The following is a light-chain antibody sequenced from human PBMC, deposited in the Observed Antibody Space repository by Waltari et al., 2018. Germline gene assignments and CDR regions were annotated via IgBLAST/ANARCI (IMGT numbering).Light chain of an antibody. CDR2: DLT. J-gene: IGLJ2*01. Sequence: QSALTQPASVSGSPGQSITISCTGTSDDIGASSYVPWYHQRPGEVPKLIIYDLTERPSGVSNRFSGSKSGSTASLTVSGLQAEDEGLFYCSAYTSRGTLKFGGGTRVTVL. CDR3: SAYTSRGTLK. V-gene: IGLV2-14*03. CDR1: SDDIGASSY.